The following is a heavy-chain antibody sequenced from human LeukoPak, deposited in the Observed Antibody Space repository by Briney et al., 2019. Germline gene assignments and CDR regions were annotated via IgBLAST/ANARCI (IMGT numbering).Heavy chain of an antibody. CDR3: ARDNTGYYGMDV. Sequence: PGRSLRLSCAASGFTFDDYAMHWVRQAPGKGLEWVAVIWCDGSNKGYADSVKGRFTISRDNSKNSLYLQMNSLRAEDTAVYYCARDNTGYYGMDVWGQGTTVTVSS. V-gene: IGHV3-33*08. J-gene: IGHJ6*02. CDR2: IWCDGSNK. D-gene: IGHD4-17*01. CDR1: GFTFDDYA.